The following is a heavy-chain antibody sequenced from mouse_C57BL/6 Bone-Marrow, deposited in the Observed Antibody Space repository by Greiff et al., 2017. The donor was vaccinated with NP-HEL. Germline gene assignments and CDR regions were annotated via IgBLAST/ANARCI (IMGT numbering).Heavy chain of an antibody. J-gene: IGHJ2*01. D-gene: IGHD2-1*01. CDR1: GYTFTDYY. Sequence: EVKLMESGPVLVKPGASVKMSCKASGYTFTDYYMNWVKQSHGKSLEWIGVINPYNGGTSYNQKFKGKATLTVDKSSSTAYMELNSLTSEDSAVYYCARRSLPLDYWGQGTTLTVSS. V-gene: IGHV1-19*01. CDR3: ARRSLPLDY. CDR2: INPYNGGT.